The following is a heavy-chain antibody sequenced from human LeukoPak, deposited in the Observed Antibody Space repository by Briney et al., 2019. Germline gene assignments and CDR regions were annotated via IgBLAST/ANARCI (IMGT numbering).Heavy chain of an antibody. CDR2: ISSTTTTT. CDR1: EFTFSSYS. Sequence: GGSLRLSCVASEFTFSSYSMNWVRQAPGKGLKWVSHISSTTTTTYYADSVKGRFSISRDNAENSLYLQMNSLRDEDTAVYYCVASMTTWGTFDIWGQGTMVTVSS. CDR3: VASMTTWGTFDI. J-gene: IGHJ3*02. D-gene: IGHD6-19*01. V-gene: IGHV3-48*02.